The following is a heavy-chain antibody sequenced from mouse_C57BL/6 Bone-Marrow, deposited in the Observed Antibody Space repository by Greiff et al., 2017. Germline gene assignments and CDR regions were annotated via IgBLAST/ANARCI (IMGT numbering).Heavy chain of an antibody. Sequence: EVQLQQSVAELVRPGASVKLSCTASGFNFKNTCMHWVKQRPEQGLEWIGRIDPANGNTKYAPKFQGKATITADTSSNTAYLQLSSLTSEDTAIYGCARWGMVTTPAYWGQGTLVTVSA. D-gene: IGHD2-3*01. V-gene: IGHV14-3*01. CDR3: ARWGMVTTPAY. J-gene: IGHJ3*01. CDR1: GFNFKNTC. CDR2: IDPANGNT.